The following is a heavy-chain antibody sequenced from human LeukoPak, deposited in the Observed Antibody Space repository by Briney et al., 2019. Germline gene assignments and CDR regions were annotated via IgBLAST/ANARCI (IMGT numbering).Heavy chain of an antibody. CDR2: ISGSGGST. CDR1: GFTFSSYA. CDR3: AKVMVGATTRKGGDY. V-gene: IGHV3-23*01. Sequence: GGSLRLSCAASGFTFSSYAMSGVRQAPAKGLEWVSAISGSGGSTYYADSVKGRFTISRDNSKNTLYLQMNSLRAEDTAVYYCAKVMVGATTRKGGDYWGQGTLVTVSS. J-gene: IGHJ4*02. D-gene: IGHD1-26*01.